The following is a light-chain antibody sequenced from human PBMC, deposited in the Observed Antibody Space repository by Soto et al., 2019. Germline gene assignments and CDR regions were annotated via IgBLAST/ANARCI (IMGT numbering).Light chain of an antibody. CDR1: KLGDKY. Sequence: SYELTQPPSVSVSPGKTASITCSGAKLGDKYACWYQQKPGQSPVLVIYQDSKRPSGIPERFSGSNSGNTATLTISGTQAMDEADYYCQAWDSSTAVFGGGTKLTVL. CDR3: QAWDSSTAV. CDR2: QDS. J-gene: IGLJ2*01. V-gene: IGLV3-1*01.